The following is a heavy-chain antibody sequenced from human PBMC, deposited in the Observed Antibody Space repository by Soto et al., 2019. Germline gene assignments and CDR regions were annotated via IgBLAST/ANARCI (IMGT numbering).Heavy chain of an antibody. CDR3: ARGGSLNWSFDL. D-gene: IGHD1-26*01. J-gene: IGHJ2*01. V-gene: IGHV3-74*01. CDR1: GFTFSSYW. Sequence: EVQLVESGGGLVQPGGSLRLSCAASGFTFSSYWMHWVRQAPGKGLVWVSRINSDGSSPSYADSVKGRFTISRDNAKNTLYLQMNSLRDEDAAEYCCARGGSLNWSFDLWGRGTLFTVSS. CDR2: INSDGSSP.